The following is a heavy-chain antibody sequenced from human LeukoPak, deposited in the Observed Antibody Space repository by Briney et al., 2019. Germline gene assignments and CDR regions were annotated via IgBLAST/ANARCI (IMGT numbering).Heavy chain of an antibody. CDR2: ISSSGSTI. V-gene: IGHV3-11*04. Sequence: GGSLRLSCAASGLTFSDYYMSWIRQAPGKGLEWVSCISSSGSTIYYADSVKGRFTISRDNAKNSLYLQMNSLRAEDTAVYYCARSRRWDGLNPGLDYWGQGTLVTVSS. CDR1: GLTFSDYY. D-gene: IGHD5-24*01. CDR3: ARSRRWDGLNPGLDY. J-gene: IGHJ4*02.